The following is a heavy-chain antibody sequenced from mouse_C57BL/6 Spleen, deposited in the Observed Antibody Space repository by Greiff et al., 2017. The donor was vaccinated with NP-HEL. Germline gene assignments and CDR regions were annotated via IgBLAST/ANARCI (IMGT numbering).Heavy chain of an antibody. V-gene: IGHV1-59*01. Sequence: QVQLQQPGAELVRPGTSVKLSCKASGYTFTSYWMHWVKQRPGQGLEWIGVIDPSDSYTNYNQKFKGKATLTVDTSSSTAYMQLSSLTSEDSAVYYCARGKDYAGDYYAMDYWGQGTSVTVSS. CDR3: ARGKDYAGDYYAMDY. J-gene: IGHJ4*01. CDR1: GYTFTSYW. D-gene: IGHD1-1*02. CDR2: IDPSDSYT.